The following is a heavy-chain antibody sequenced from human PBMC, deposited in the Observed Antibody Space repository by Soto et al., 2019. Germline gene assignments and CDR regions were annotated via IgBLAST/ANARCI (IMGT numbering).Heavy chain of an antibody. J-gene: IGHJ5*02. CDR1: GGSISSGGYY. Sequence: SETLSLTCTVSGGSISSGGYYWSWIRQHPGKGLEWIGYIFYSGYNYYNPSLKSRLSMSVDTSKNQFSLRLTSVTAADTAVYFCARLNPIVVVPTPMGWFDPWGQXILVTVS. V-gene: IGHV4-31*03. D-gene: IGHD2-2*01. CDR2: IFYSGYN. CDR3: ARLNPIVVVPTPMGWFDP.